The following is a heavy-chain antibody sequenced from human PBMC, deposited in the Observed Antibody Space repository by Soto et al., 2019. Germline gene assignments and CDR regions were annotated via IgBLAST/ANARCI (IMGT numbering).Heavy chain of an antibody. Sequence: SETLSLTCAVYGGSFSGYYWSWIRQPPGKGLEWIGEINHSGSTNYNPSLKSRVTISVDTSKNQFSLKLSSVTAADTAVYYCATTFGVDYWGQGTLVTVSS. CDR3: ATTFGVDY. CDR1: GGSFSGYY. J-gene: IGHJ4*02. D-gene: IGHD3-10*02. V-gene: IGHV4-34*01. CDR2: INHSGST.